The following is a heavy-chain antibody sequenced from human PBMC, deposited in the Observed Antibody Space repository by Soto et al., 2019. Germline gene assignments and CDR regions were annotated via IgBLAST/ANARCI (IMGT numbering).Heavy chain of an antibody. D-gene: IGHD3-3*01. CDR2: MNPNIGNT. CDR1: GYTFTSYD. J-gene: IGHJ6*02. Sequence: ASVKISCKASGYTFTSYDINWVRQATGQGLEWMGWMNPNIGNTGYAQKFQGRVTMTRNTSISTAYMELSSLRSEDTAVYYCARISQEDFWSGIYYYYGMEVWGHGTTVTVSS. V-gene: IGHV1-8*01. CDR3: ARISQEDFWSGIYYYYGMEV.